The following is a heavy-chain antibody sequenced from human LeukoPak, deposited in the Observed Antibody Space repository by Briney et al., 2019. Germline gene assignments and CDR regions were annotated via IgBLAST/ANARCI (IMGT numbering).Heavy chain of an antibody. CDR3: AGRPITMVRGVINMNFP. CDR1: GGSISSSNYY. J-gene: IGHJ5*02. CDR2: IYYSGST. D-gene: IGHD3-10*01. Sequence: PSETLSLTCSVSGGSISSSNYYWGWIRQPPGKGLEWIGSIYYSGSTNYNPSLKSRVTMSVDTSKNQFSLKLSSVTAADTAVYYCAGRPITMVRGVINMNFPWGQGTLVTVSS. V-gene: IGHV4-39*07.